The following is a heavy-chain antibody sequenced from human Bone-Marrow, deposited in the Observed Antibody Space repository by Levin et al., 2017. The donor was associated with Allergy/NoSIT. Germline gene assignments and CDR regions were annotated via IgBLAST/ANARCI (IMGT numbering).Heavy chain of an antibody. CDR2: IYYSGST. CDR3: ARGERTYYYYGMDV. J-gene: IGHJ6*02. V-gene: IGHV4-59*01. Sequence: SQTLSLTCTVSGGSIRSYYWSWIRQPPGKGLEWIGYIYYSGSTNYNPSLKSRVTISVDTSKNQFSLKLSSVTAADTAVYYCARGERTYYYYGMDVWGQGTTVTVSS. CDR1: GGSIRSYY. D-gene: IGHD1-1*01.